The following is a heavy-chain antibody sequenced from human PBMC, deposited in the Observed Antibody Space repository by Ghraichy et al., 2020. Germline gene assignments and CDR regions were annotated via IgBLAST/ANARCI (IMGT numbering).Heavy chain of an antibody. D-gene: IGHD3-10*01. J-gene: IGHJ6*02. CDR1: GGSFSGYY. Sequence: SETLSLTCAVYGGSFSGYYWSWIRQPPGKGLEWIGEINHSGSTNYNPSLKSRVTISVDTSKNQFSLKLSSVTAADTAVYYCARPLRWGSGSPREGGLWYYGMDVWGQGTTVTVSS. CDR2: INHSGST. CDR3: ARPLRWGSGSPREGGLWYYGMDV. V-gene: IGHV4-34*01.